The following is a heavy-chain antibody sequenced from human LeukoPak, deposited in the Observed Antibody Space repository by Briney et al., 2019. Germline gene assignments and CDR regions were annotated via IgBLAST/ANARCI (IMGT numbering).Heavy chain of an antibody. Sequence: GGSLRLSCAASGFTFSSYAMSWVRQAPGKGLEWVSAISGSGGSTYYADSVKGRFTISRDNSKNTLYLQMNSLRAEDTAVYYCAKGRYYDFWSGYSVDYWGQGTLVTVSS. CDR2: ISGSGGST. V-gene: IGHV3-23*01. CDR1: GFTFSSYA. J-gene: IGHJ4*02. D-gene: IGHD3-3*01. CDR3: AKGRYYDFWSGYSVDY.